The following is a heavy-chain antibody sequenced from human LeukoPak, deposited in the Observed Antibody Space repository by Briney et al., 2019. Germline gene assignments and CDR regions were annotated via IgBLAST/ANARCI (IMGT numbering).Heavy chain of an antibody. D-gene: IGHD3-22*01. Sequence: GASVKVSCKASGYTFTSYAMHWVRQAPGQRLEWMGWINAGNGNTKYSQEFQGRVTITRDTSASTAYMELGSLRSEDMAVYYCAREYYDSNKAPALDIWGQGTMVTVSS. CDR3: AREYYDSNKAPALDI. CDR2: INAGNGNT. J-gene: IGHJ3*02. V-gene: IGHV1-3*03. CDR1: GYTFTSYA.